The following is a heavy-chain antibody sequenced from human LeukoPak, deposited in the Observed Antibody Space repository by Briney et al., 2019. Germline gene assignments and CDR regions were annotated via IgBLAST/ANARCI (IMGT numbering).Heavy chain of an antibody. D-gene: IGHD5-24*01. V-gene: IGHV3-30*03. J-gene: IGHJ4*02. Sequence: GGSLRLSCAASGFTFSNYEMNWVRQAPGKGLEWVAVISYDGSDKYYADSVKGRFTISRDNSKNTLYLQMNSLRAEDTAVYYCARGGYRWLQFRLAYWGQGTLVTVSS. CDR2: ISYDGSDK. CDR1: GFTFSNYE. CDR3: ARGGYRWLQFRLAY.